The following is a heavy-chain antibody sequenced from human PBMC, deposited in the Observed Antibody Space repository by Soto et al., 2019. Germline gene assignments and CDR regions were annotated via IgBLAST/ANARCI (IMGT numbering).Heavy chain of an antibody. J-gene: IGHJ4*02. D-gene: IGHD3-16*01. Sequence: SETLSLTCAVSGGSFRGYFWSWIRQSPAKGLEWIGEINDSGNTYYNPSFKSRLTISVDTSTSRISLRLTSVTAADSAVYYCQGGDFWGQGTRVTVSS. V-gene: IGHV4-34*01. CDR3: QGGDF. CDR2: INDSGNT. CDR1: GGSFRGYF.